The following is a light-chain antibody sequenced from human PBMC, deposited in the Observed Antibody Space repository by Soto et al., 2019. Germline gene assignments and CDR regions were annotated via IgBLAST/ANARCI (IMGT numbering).Light chain of an antibody. Sequence: EIVLTQSPGTLSLSPGERATLSCRASESVNSNFLAWYQQRPGQGPRLLIYATSARATGIPDRFSGSGSGTDFTLTIRRLEPEDFAVYYCHHYGSSLIFTFGPGTKVEIK. V-gene: IGKV3-20*01. CDR3: HHYGSSLIFT. CDR1: ESVNSNF. CDR2: ATS. J-gene: IGKJ3*01.